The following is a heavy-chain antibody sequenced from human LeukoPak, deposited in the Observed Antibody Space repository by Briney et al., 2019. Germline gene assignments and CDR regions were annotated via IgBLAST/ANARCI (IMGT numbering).Heavy chain of an antibody. CDR3: ASSSSSSWDYYYYYGMDV. V-gene: IGHV3-30-3*01. CDR1: GFTFSSYA. Sequence: PGGSLRLSCAASGFTFSSYAMHWVRQAPGKGLEWVAVISYDGSNKYYADSVKGRFTISRDNSKNTLYLQMNSLRAEDTAVYYCASSSSSSWDYYYYYGMDVWGQGTTVTVSS. J-gene: IGHJ6*02. D-gene: IGHD6-13*01. CDR2: ISYDGSNK.